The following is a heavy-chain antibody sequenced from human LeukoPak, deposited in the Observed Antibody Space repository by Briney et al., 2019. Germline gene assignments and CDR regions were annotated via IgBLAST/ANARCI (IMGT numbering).Heavy chain of an antibody. D-gene: IGHD3-3*01. CDR3: ARRGALTLFGVTDVYYMDV. CDR1: GGSFSGYY. CDR2: ITHSGST. Sequence: SETLSLTCAVYGGSFSGYYWSWIRQPPGKGLEWIGEITHSGSTSYNPSLKSRVSISVDTSKNQFSLRLSSVTAADTAAYYCARRGALTLFGVTDVYYMDVWSMGTTVTVSS. J-gene: IGHJ6*03. V-gene: IGHV4-34*01.